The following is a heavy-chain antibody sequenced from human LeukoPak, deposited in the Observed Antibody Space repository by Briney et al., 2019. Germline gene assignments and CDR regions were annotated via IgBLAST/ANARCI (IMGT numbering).Heavy chain of an antibody. J-gene: IGHJ4*02. D-gene: IGHD4-23*01. V-gene: IGHV3-21*06. CDR2: ISGHGSYI. CDR3: ARDGQWELTYYFDH. CDR1: GFTFTSYA. Sequence: GGSLRLSCVGSGFTFTSYAFNWVRQAPGKGLEWVASISGHGSYIYHAESMKGRFIISRDDAENSVFLQMNNLTAEDTAVYYCARDGQWELTYYFDHWGQGIPVTVSS.